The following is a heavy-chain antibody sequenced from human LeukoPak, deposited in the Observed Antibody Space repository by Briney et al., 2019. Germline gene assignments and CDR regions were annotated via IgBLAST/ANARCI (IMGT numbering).Heavy chain of an antibody. CDR2: IYTGGST. CDR1: GGSISSYY. CDR3: ARFGTYCGGDCSDTFDI. D-gene: IGHD2-21*02. V-gene: IGHV4-4*07. J-gene: IGHJ3*02. Sequence: SETLSLTCTVSGGSISSYYWSWIRQPAGKGLEWIGRIYTGGSTNYNPSLKSRVTMSVDTSKNQFSLKLSSVTAADTAVYYCARFGTYCGGDCSDTFDIWGRGSRVTVSS.